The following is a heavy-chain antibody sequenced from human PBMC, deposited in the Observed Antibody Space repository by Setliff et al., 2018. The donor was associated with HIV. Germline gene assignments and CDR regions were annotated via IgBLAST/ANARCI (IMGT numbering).Heavy chain of an antibody. CDR1: GGSVSSVNYY. J-gene: IGHJ4*02. CDR3: ARGRHGLGLDV. Sequence: PSETLSLTCSVSGGSVSSVNYYWSWIRQPPGKGLEWIGYIHYTGSTTYNPSLKSRVTISVDTSKDQFSLKLNSVTAADTAVYYCARGRHGLGLDVWGQGTLVTVSS. D-gene: IGHD3-10*01. CDR2: IHYTGST. V-gene: IGHV4-61*01.